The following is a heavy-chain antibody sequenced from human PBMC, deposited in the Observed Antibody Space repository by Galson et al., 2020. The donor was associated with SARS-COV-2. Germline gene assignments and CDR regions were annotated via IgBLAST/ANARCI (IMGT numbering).Heavy chain of an antibody. Sequence: TLSLTCAVYGGSFSGYYWSWIRQPPGKGLEWIGEINHSGSTNYNPSLKSRVTISVDTSKNQFSLKLSSVTAADTAVYYCARGGRITMVRGVIRGSYYMDVWGKVTTVTISS. V-gene: IGHV4-34*01. D-gene: IGHD3-10*01. CDR1: GGSFSGYY. CDR3: ARGGRITMVRGVIRGSYYMDV. CDR2: INHSGST. J-gene: IGHJ6*03.